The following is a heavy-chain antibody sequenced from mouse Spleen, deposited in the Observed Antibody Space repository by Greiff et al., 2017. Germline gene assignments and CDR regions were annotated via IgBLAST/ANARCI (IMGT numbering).Heavy chain of an antibody. CDR1: GFTFSSYT. V-gene: IGHV5-6-4*01. Sequence: EVKLMESGGGLVKPGGSLKLSCAASGFTFSSYTMSWVRQTPEKRLEWVATISSGGSYTYYPDSVKGRFTISRDNAKNTLYLQMSSLKSEDTAMYYCTRGLGQDYFDYWGQGTTLTVSS. J-gene: IGHJ2*01. CDR3: TRGLGQDYFDY. D-gene: IGHD4-1*01. CDR2: ISSGGSYT.